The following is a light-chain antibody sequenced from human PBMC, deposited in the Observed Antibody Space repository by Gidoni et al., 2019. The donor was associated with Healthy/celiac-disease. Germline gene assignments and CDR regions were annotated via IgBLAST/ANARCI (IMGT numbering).Light chain of an antibody. Sequence: GRATINCKSSQSVLYSSNNKNYLAWYQQKPGQPPKLLIYWASTRESGVPDRFSGSGSGTDFTLTISSLQAEDVAVYYCQQYYSTPPYTFGQGTKLEIK. CDR1: QSVLYSSNNKNY. CDR3: QQYYSTPPYT. CDR2: WAS. J-gene: IGKJ2*01. V-gene: IGKV4-1*01.